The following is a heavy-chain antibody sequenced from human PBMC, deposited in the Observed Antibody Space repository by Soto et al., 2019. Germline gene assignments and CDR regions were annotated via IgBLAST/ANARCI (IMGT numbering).Heavy chain of an antibody. CDR3: AGREALTPPGTYGAIDC. V-gene: IGHV3-23*01. CDR1: GFTFSSYA. D-gene: IGHD3-16*01. CDR2: VSGSGART. Sequence: EVQLLESGGGLVQPGGSLRLSCAASGFTFSSYAMTWVRQAPGKGLEWVSAVSGSGARTYYADSVKGRFTISRDNSRNTLYLQMNSLRAEDAAVYYCAGREALTPPGTYGAIDCWGQGTLVTVSS. J-gene: IGHJ4*02.